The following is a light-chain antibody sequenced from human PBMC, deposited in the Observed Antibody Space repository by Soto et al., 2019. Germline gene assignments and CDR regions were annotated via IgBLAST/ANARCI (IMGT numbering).Light chain of an antibody. J-gene: IGKJ5*01. CDR1: QSVTVNS. Sequence: SPGEGVTLSCRASQSVTVNSLAWYQQKPGQAPRLLIYAASTRAAAVPDRFTGSGSGTDFALTISRLEPEDFAVYYCQQYHHWPPITFGQGTRLEIK. CDR3: QQYHHWPPIT. CDR2: AAS. V-gene: IGKV3-20*01.